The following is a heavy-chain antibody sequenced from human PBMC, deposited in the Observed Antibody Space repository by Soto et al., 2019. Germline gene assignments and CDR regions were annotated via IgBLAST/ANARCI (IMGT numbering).Heavy chain of an antibody. J-gene: IGHJ4*02. CDR3: ATPPSWYSSGWYVGCDY. Sequence: EVQLLESGGGLVQPGGSLRLSCAASGFTFPNCAMSWVRQAPGKGLEWVSTISGSGGGTYYTDSVKGRFTISRDNSKNTLFLQMNSLRAEDTAVYYCATPPSWYSSGWYVGCDYWGQGTLVTVSS. CDR2: ISGSGGGT. V-gene: IGHV3-23*01. CDR1: GFTFPNCA. D-gene: IGHD6-19*01.